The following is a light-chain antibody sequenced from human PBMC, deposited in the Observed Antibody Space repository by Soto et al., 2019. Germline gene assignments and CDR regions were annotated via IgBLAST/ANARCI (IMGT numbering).Light chain of an antibody. CDR1: RSLDSGQ. J-gene: IGKJ5*01. CDR3: QQYGDSPRT. V-gene: IGKV3-20*01. CDR2: DAF. Sequence: EIVLTQSPGTLSLSPGESATLSCRASRSLDSGQLAWYQQKVGRAPRLLIRDAFMRATGIPDRFSGSGSGTDFTLTIARLEPEDFAVYYCQQYGDSPRTFGQGTRLEIK.